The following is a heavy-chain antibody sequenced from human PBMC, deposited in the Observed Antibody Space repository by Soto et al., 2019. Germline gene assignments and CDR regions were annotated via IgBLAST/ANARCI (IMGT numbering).Heavy chain of an antibody. CDR3: PRAPLDRNYYYYSMDV. J-gene: IGHJ6*02. CDR2: TYYRSKWYN. V-gene: IGHV6-1*01. CDR1: GDSVSSNSAA. Sequence: PSQTLSLPCAISGDSVSSNSAAWNWIRQSPSRGLEWLGRTYYRSKWYNVYAVSVNSRITINPDTSKNPFSLQLNSVAPEDTALHYNPRAPLDRNYYYYSMDVCGQGTTATVS.